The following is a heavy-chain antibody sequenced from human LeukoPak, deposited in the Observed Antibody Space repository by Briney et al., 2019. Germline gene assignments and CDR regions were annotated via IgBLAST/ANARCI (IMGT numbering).Heavy chain of an antibody. Sequence: GGSLRLSCVASGFSVSSNYMSWVRQAPGKGLEWVSVIYRDGSSYYAESVKGRFTISRDNSNNTLYIQMNSLRAEDTAVYYCAKRGEPLDARAFHIWGQGTMVSVSS. CDR2: IYRDGSS. J-gene: IGHJ3*02. V-gene: IGHV3-66*01. CDR1: GFSVSSNY. CDR3: AKRGEPLDARAFHI. D-gene: IGHD2-8*01.